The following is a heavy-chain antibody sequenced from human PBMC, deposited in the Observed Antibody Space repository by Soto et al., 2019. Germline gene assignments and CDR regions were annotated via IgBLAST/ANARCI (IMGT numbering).Heavy chain of an antibody. CDR3: ARDRDDYGSGNYYNRIDF. CDR2: IIPLFGTP. D-gene: IGHD3-10*01. Sequence: QLQLVQSGAEVKKPGSSVKSSCKASGGIFSTYAISWLRQAPGQGLEWMGGIIPLFGTPNYAQRFQGRVTITADESTSTDYMEMSRLRSEDTAVYYCARDRDDYGSGNYYNRIDFWGQGTLVTVSS. V-gene: IGHV1-69*01. J-gene: IGHJ4*02. CDR1: GGIFSTYA.